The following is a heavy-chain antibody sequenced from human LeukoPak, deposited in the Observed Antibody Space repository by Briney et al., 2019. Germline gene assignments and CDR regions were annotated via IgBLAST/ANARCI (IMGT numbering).Heavy chain of an antibody. Sequence: GGSLRLSCAASGFTFSDYWMNWVRQAPGKGLEWVAILKQDGSEVLYVDSVKGRFTISRDNAKNSLYLQMNSLRAEDTAVYYCAGGAGWSIDYWGQGTLVTVSS. CDR1: GFTFSDYW. V-gene: IGHV3-7*01. CDR2: LKQDGSEV. J-gene: IGHJ4*02. CDR3: AGGAGWSIDY. D-gene: IGHD2-15*01.